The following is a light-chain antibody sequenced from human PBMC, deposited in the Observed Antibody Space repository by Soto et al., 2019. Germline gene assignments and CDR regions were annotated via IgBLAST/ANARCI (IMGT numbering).Light chain of an antibody. V-gene: IGLV2-14*03. J-gene: IGLJ1*01. CDR2: DVS. CDR3: SSYTSSHTYV. Sequence: QSVLTQPASVSGSPGQSITISCTGTSSDIGAYNYDSWYQQHHPGEAPKLIIYDVSHRPPGVSNRFSGSKSGNTASLTISGLQTDDEADYYCSSYTSSHTYVFGTGTKAPS. CDR1: SSDIGAYNY.